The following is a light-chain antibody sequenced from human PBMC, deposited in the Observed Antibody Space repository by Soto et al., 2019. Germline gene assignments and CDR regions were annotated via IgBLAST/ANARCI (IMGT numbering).Light chain of an antibody. CDR2: DVS. CDR1: SSDVGGYNY. V-gene: IGLV2-11*01. J-gene: IGLJ2*01. Sequence: QSVLTQPRSVSGSPGQSVTISCTGTSSDVGGYNYVSWYQQHPGKAPKLMIYDVSKRPSGVPDRFSGSKSGNTASLTISGLQADDEADYYCCSYAGTYTFVVFGGGTQLTV. CDR3: CSYAGTYTFVV.